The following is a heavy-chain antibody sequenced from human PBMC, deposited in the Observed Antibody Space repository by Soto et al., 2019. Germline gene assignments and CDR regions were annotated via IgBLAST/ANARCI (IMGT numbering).Heavy chain of an antibody. Sequence: PGGSLRLSCAASGFTFSDYYMSWIRQAPGKGLEWVSDISSSGSIIYYADSVKGRFTISRDNAKNSLYLQMNSLRAEDTAVYYYARVNGYYYYGMDVWGQGTTVTVSS. V-gene: IGHV3-11*01. J-gene: IGHJ6*02. CDR1: GFTFSDYY. D-gene: IGHD3-22*01. CDR3: ARVNGYYYYGMDV. CDR2: ISSSGSII.